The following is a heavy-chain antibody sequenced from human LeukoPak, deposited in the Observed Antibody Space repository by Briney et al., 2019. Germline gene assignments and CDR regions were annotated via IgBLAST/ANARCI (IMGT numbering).Heavy chain of an antibody. Sequence: SETLSLTCAVSGYSISSGYYWGWIRQPPGKGLEWIGSIYYSGSTYYNPSLKSRVTISVDTSKNQFSLKLSSVTAADTAVYYCARHWVVVTARDNWFDPWGQGTLVTVSS. CDR1: GYSISSGYY. V-gene: IGHV4-38-2*01. CDR2: IYYSGST. CDR3: ARHWVVVTARDNWFDP. J-gene: IGHJ5*02. D-gene: IGHD2-21*02.